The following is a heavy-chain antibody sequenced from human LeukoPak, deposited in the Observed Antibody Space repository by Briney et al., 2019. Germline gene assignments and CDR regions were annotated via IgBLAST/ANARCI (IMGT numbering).Heavy chain of an antibody. CDR2: ISGSGGST. Sequence: PGGSLRLSCAASGFTFSSYAMSWVRQAPGKGLEWVSAISGSGGSTYYADSVKGRFTISRDNSKNTLYLQMNSLRAEDTAVYYCAKTPPQRDYVWGSYRFDYYYGMDVWGQGTTVTVSS. D-gene: IGHD3-16*02. CDR1: GFTFSSYA. CDR3: AKTPPQRDYVWGSYRFDYYYGMDV. V-gene: IGHV3-23*01. J-gene: IGHJ6*02.